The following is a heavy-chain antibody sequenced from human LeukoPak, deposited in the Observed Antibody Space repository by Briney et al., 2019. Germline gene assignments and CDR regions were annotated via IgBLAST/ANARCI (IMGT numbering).Heavy chain of an antibody. D-gene: IGHD2-2*01. CDR2: IYPGDSDT. J-gene: IGHJ3*02. V-gene: IGHV5-51*01. Sequence: GESLKISCKGSGYSFTSYWIGWVRQMPGKGLEWMGIIYPGDSDTRYSPSFQGQVTISADKSISTAYLQWNSLKASDTAMYYCASLGYRSSTSCQSDAFDIWGQGTMVTVSS. CDR1: GYSFTSYW. CDR3: ASLGYRSSTSCQSDAFDI.